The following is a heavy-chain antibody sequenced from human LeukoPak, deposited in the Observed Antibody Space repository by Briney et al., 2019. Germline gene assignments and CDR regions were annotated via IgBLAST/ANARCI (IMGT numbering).Heavy chain of an antibody. CDR3: VKDYGSGIYYYYGMDV. D-gene: IGHD3-10*01. J-gene: IGHJ6*02. Sequence: GGSLRLSCAASGFTFSSYAMSWVRQAPGKGLEWVSGISGSGGSTYYADSVKGRFTISRDNSKNTLYLQMNSLRAEDTAVYYCVKDYGSGIYYYYGMDVWGQGTTVTVSS. V-gene: IGHV3-23*01. CDR2: ISGSGGST. CDR1: GFTFSSYA.